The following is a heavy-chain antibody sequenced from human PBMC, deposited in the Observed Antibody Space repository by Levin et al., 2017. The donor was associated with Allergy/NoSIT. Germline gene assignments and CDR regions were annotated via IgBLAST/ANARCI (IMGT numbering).Heavy chain of an antibody. D-gene: IGHD3-10*01. CDR1: GFTFDDYA. CDR3: ARDTFRLPVTLDI. CDR2: ICWNSGSI. J-gene: IGHJ3*02. V-gene: IGHV3-9*01. Sequence: GGSLRLSCAASGFTFDDYAMHWVRQAPGKGLEWVSGICWNSGSIGYADSVKGRFTISRDNAKNSLYLQMNSLRTEDTALYYCARDTFRLPVTLDIWGQRKIVSVSS.